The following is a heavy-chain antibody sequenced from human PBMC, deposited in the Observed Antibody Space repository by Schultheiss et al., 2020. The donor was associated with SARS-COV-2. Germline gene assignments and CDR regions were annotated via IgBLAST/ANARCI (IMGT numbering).Heavy chain of an antibody. V-gene: IGHV1-69*13. J-gene: IGHJ6*02. Sequence: SVKVSCKASGGTFSSYAISWVRQAPGQGLEWMGGIIPIFGTANYAQKFQGRVTITADESTSTAYMELSSLRSEDTAVYYCARAWDCSSTSCYFNWYYYGMDVWGQGTTVTVSS. D-gene: IGHD2-2*01. CDR2: IIPIFGTA. CDR1: GGTFSSYA. CDR3: ARAWDCSSTSCYFNWYYYGMDV.